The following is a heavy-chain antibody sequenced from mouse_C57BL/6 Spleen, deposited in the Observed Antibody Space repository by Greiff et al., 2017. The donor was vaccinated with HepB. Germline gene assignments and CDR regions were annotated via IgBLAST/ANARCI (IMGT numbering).Heavy chain of an antibody. Sequence: EVHLVESGPGLVKPSQSLSLTCSVTGYSITSGYYWNWIRQFPGNKLEWMGYISYDGSNNYNPSLKNRISITRDTSKNQCFLKLNSVTTEDTATYYCARAKGARGEAADYWGQGTTLTVSS. CDR1: GYSITSGYY. V-gene: IGHV3-6*01. CDR2: ISYDGSN. CDR3: ARAKGARGEAADY. J-gene: IGHJ2*01. D-gene: IGHD3-1*01.